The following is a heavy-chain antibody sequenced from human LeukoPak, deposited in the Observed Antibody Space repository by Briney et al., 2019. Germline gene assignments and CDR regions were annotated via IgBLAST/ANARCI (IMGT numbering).Heavy chain of an antibody. J-gene: IGHJ4*02. Sequence: HPGGSLRLSCAASGFTFSSYAMSWVRQAPGKGLEWVAVIWYDGSNKYYADSVKGRFTISRDNSKNTLYLQMNSLRAEDTAVYYCARDGIKLERPTGFLGYWGQGTLVTVSS. CDR1: GFTFSSYA. CDR3: ARDGIKLERPTGFLGY. D-gene: IGHD1-1*01. CDR2: IWYDGSNK. V-gene: IGHV3-33*08.